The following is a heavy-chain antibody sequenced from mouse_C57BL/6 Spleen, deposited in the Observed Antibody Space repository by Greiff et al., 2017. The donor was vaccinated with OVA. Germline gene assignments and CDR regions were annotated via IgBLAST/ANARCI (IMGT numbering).Heavy chain of an antibody. D-gene: IGHD1-1*01. CDR3: VRHEYYGLRDWYFDV. Sequence: EVQLVESGGGLVQPKGSLKLSCAASGFSFNTYAMNWVRQAPGRGLEWVARIRSKSNNYATYYADSVKDRFTISRDDSESMLYLQMNNLKTEDTAMYYCVRHEYYGLRDWYFDVWGTGTTVTVSS. V-gene: IGHV10-1*01. J-gene: IGHJ1*03. CDR1: GFSFNTYA. CDR2: IRSKSNNYAT.